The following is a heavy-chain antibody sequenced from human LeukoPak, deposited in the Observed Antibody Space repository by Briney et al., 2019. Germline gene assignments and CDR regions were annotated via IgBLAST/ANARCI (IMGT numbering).Heavy chain of an antibody. CDR3: ARVPLPSGYSGFDP. CDR1: GGSISSGGYY. D-gene: IGHD6-13*01. V-gene: IGHV4-31*03. J-gene: IGHJ5*02. CDR2: IYYSGST. Sequence: SETLSLTCTVSGGSISSGGYYWSWIRQHPGKGLEWIGYIYYSGSTYYNPSLKSRVTISVDTSKNQFSLKLSSVTAADTAVYYCARVPLPSGYSGFDPWGQGTLVTVSS.